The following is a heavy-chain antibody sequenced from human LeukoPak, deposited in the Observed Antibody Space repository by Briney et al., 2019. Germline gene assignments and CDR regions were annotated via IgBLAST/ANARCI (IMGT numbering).Heavy chain of an antibody. J-gene: IGHJ4*02. CDR1: GGSISDYD. D-gene: IGHD3-22*01. Sequence: ETLSLTCAVFGGSISDYDWSYIRQAPGKGLEWVSAISGSGGSTYYADSVKGRFTISRDNSKNTLYLQMNSLRAEDTAVYYCAKGITMIVVVIDLDYWGQGTLVTVSS. V-gene: IGHV3-23*01. CDR2: ISGSGGST. CDR3: AKGITMIVVVIDLDY.